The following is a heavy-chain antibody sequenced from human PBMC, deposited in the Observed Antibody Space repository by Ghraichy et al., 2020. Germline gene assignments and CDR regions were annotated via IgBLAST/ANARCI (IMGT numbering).Heavy chain of an antibody. CDR2: LYYSGST. V-gene: IGHV4-39*01. CDR3: ARLSGSSSLYYSEDV. CDR1: GGSISSSSFY. Sequence: SETLSLSCSVSGGSISSSSFYWVFLRQPPGQGLEWIGSLYYSGSTYYNVSLKSRVTMSVDTSKNQFSLRLESVTASDTAVYYCARLSGSSSLYYSEDVWGQGTTVTVSS. D-gene: IGHD6-6*01. J-gene: IGHJ6*02.